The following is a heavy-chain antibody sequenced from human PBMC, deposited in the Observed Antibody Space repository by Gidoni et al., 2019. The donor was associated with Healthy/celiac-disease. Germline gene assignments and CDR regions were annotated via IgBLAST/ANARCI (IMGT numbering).Heavy chain of an antibody. CDR1: GGSFSGYY. CDR2: INHSGST. V-gene: IGHV4-34*01. J-gene: IGHJ3*02. D-gene: IGHD6-19*01. CDR3: ARARLVSSGWYRGAFDI. Sequence: QVQLQQWGAGLLKPSETLSLTCAVFGGSFSGYYWSWIRQPPGKGLEWSGEINHSGSTNYNPSLKSRVTISVDTSKNQFSLKLSSVTASDTAVYYCARARLVSSGWYRGAFDIWGQGTMVTVSS.